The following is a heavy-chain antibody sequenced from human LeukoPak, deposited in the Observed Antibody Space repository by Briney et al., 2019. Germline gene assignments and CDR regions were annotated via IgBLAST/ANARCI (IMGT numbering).Heavy chain of an antibody. V-gene: IGHV3-21*01. CDR2: ISSSSSYI. D-gene: IGHD3-10*01. J-gene: IGHJ6*03. CDR3: ARRRRYGSGSYNYYYMDV. Sequence: GGSLRLSCAASGFTFSSYSMNWVRQAPGKGLEWVSSISSSSSYIYYADSVKGRFTISRDNAKNSLYLQMNSLRAEDTAVYYCARRRRYGSGSYNYYYMDVWGKGTTVTISS. CDR1: GFTFSSYS.